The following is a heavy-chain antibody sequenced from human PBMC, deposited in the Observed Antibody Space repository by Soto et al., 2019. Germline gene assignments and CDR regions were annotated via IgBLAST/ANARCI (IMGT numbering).Heavy chain of an antibody. J-gene: IGHJ5*02. CDR1: GGSISSYH. CDR3: ARSYSGTFYGYDT. Sequence: PSETLSLTCTVSGGSISSYHWSWIRQSPGKGLEWIGYVFYTGSTKYNPALKRRVTISVDTSENQFSLKLSSVSAADTGLYYCARSYSGTFYGYDTWGQGILVTVS. D-gene: IGHD1-26*01. CDR2: VFYTGST. V-gene: IGHV4-59*01.